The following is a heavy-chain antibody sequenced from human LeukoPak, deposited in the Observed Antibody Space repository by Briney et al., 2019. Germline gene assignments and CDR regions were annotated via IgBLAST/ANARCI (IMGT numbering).Heavy chain of an antibody. CDR3: ARGGDVDTGPDY. CDR1: GFTVSSNY. D-gene: IGHD5-18*01. J-gene: IGHJ4*02. V-gene: IGHV3-53*01. Sequence: GGSLRLSCAASGFTVSSNYMSWVRQAPGKGLEWVSVIYSGGNTYYADSVKGRFTISRDNSKNTLYLQMNSLRAEDTAVYYCARGGDVDTGPDYWGQGTLVTVSS. CDR2: IYSGGNT.